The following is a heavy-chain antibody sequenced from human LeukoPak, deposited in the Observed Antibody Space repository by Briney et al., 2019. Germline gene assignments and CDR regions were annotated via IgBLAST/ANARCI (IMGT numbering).Heavy chain of an antibody. CDR1: GFTFSSSW. V-gene: IGHV3-7*03. CDR2: IKQDGSEK. J-gene: IGHJ4*02. Sequence: PGGSLRLSCVVSGFTFSSSWMSWVRQAPGKGLEWVANIKQDGSEKYYVDSVKGRFTISRDNAKNSLYLQMNSLRAEDTAVYYCARDLSGSYVFFDYWGQGTLVTVSS. D-gene: IGHD1-26*01. CDR3: ARDLSGSYVFFDY.